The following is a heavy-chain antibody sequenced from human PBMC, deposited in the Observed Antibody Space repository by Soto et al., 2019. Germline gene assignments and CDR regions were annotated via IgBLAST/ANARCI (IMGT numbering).Heavy chain of an antibody. J-gene: IGHJ4*02. CDR1: GGFVSSSSYS. CDR3: AAYSSGWPSQVDY. D-gene: IGHD6-19*01. Sequence: SETLSLTCSVSGGFVSSSSYSWGWIRQSPGKGLEWIGTMYSSENTYYNPSLLSRVTISVDTSKNEFSLRLSSVTAADTAVYYCAAYSSGWPSQVDYWGQGTLVTVSS. CDR2: MYSSENT. V-gene: IGHV4-39*01.